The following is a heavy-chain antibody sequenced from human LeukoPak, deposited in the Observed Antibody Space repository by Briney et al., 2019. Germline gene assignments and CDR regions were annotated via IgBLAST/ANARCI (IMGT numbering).Heavy chain of an antibody. CDR1: GGSISSYY. Sequence: PSETLSLTCTVSGGSISSYYWSWIRQPPGKGLEWIGSIYYSGSTYYNPSLKSRVTISVDTSKNQFSLKLSSVTAADTAVYYCAGRGYSYGGNPFDYWGQGTLVTVSS. CDR3: AGRGYSYGGNPFDY. CDR2: IYYSGST. J-gene: IGHJ4*02. V-gene: IGHV4-59*05. D-gene: IGHD5-18*01.